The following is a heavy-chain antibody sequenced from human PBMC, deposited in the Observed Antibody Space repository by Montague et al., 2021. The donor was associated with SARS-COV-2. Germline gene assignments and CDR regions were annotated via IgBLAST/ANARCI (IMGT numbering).Heavy chain of an antibody. CDR3: AKDVLSVPAAGGVFDS. J-gene: IGHJ4*02. Sequence: SLRLSCAASGFSFGDYAMHWVRLAPGQGLEWVSGISRDSDKIGYGDSVKGRFIVSRDNAKNSLYLQMNSVRIDDTALYFCAKDVLSVPAAGGVFDSWGQGTLVAVSP. V-gene: IGHV3-9*01. CDR1: GFSFGDYA. CDR2: ISRDSDKI. D-gene: IGHD6-13*01.